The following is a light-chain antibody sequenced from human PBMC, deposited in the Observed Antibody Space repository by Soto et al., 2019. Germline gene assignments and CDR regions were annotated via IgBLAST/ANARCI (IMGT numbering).Light chain of an antibody. J-gene: IGKJ1*01. CDR2: GAS. Sequence: EIVLTQSPVPLSLSPGERATLSCRASQSVSSSYLAWYQQKPGQAPRLLIYGASSRATGIPDRFSGSVSGTDFTLTISRLEPEDFAVYYCQQYGSSPPLAFGQGTKVDIK. CDR3: QQYGSSPPLA. V-gene: IGKV3-20*01. CDR1: QSVSSSY.